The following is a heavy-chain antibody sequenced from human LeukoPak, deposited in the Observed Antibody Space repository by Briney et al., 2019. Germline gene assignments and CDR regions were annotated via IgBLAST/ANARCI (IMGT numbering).Heavy chain of an antibody. Sequence: GGSLRLSCAVSGFTFSDYWLTWVRQTPGKGLEFVANIHRDGSVKNYVDSVKGRFTISRDNAKNSLYLQMTSLRVDDTAIYYCARDPGFSSFDYWGQGTLVTVSS. J-gene: IGHJ4*02. CDR1: GFTFSDYW. D-gene: IGHD3-3*02. V-gene: IGHV3-7*01. CDR2: IHRDGSVK. CDR3: ARDPGFSSFDY.